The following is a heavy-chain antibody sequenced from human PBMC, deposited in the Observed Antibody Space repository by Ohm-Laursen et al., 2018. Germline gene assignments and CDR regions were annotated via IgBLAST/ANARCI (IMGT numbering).Heavy chain of an antibody. CDR2: SRDKANSYTT. J-gene: IGHJ4*02. Sequence: SLRLSCTASGFTFDDHYMDWVRQAPGKGLELVARSRDKANSYTTEYAASVKGRFTISRDDSKNSMYLQMNSLKTEDTAVYYCAKSGSTRDFDYWGQGTLVTVSS. CDR3: AKSGSTRDFDY. D-gene: IGHD2-2*01. CDR1: GFTFDDHY. V-gene: IGHV3-72*01.